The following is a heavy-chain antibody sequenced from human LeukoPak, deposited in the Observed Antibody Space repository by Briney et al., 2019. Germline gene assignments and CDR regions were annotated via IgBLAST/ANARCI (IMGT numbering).Heavy chain of an antibody. V-gene: IGHV3-48*01. CDR3: ARDFFYSSSL. J-gene: IGHJ4*02. CDR2: IGTSSTTI. Sequence: PGGSLRLSCAASGFTFSSYTMNWVRQPPGKGPEWVSNIGTSSTTIYYADSVKGRFTISRDNAKNSLYLQMNSLRAEDTAVYYCARDFFYSSSLWGQGTLVTVSS. CDR1: GFTFSSYT. D-gene: IGHD6-6*01.